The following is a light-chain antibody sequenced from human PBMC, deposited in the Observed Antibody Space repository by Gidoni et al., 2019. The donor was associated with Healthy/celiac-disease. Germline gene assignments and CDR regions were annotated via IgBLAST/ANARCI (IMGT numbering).Light chain of an antibody. Sequence: EIVLTQSPGTLSLSPGERGTLSCRASQSVSSSYLAWYQQKPGQAPRLLIYGASSRATGIPDRFSGSGSGTDFTLTISRLEPEDFAVYYCQQYGSSPLTFXGXTKVEIK. CDR1: QSVSSSY. V-gene: IGKV3-20*01. CDR3: QQYGSSPLT. CDR2: GAS. J-gene: IGKJ4*01.